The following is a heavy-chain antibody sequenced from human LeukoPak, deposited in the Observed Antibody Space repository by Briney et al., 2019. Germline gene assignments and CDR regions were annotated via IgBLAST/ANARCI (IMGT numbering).Heavy chain of an antibody. CDR2: INPSGGST. J-gene: IGHJ4*02. V-gene: IGHV1-46*01. D-gene: IGHD5-12*01. Sequence: ASVKVSCKASGYTFTSYYMHWVRQAPGQGLEWMGIINPSGGSTGYAQKFQGRVTMTRDTSTSTVYMDLSSLRSEDTAVYYCARYSGYDEPFEYWGQGTLVTVSS. CDR3: ARYSGYDEPFEY. CDR1: GYTFTSYY.